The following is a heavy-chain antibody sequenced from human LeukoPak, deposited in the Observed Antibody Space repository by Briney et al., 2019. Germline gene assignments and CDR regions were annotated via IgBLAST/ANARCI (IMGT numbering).Heavy chain of an antibody. CDR3: ARERCSGGSCRFDY. V-gene: IGHV4-31*03. CDR1: GGSISSGGYY. J-gene: IGHJ4*02. CDR2: IYYSGST. Sequence: PSETLSLTCTVSGGSISSGGYYWSWIRQHPGTGLEWIGYIYYSGSTYYNPSLKSRVTISVDTSKNQFSLKLSSVTAADTAVYYCARERCSGGSCRFDYWGQGTLVTVSS. D-gene: IGHD2-15*01.